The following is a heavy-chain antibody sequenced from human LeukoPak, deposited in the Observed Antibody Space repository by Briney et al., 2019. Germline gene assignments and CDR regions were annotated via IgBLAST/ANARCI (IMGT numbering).Heavy chain of an antibody. Sequence: SETLALTCAVHGGSFSGYYWSWIRQPPGKGLEWIGEINHSGSTNYNPSLKSRVTISVDTSKNQFSLKLSSVTAADTAVYYCARGRTYYYDSSGYYRGVFDYWGQGTLVTVSS. J-gene: IGHJ4*02. CDR2: INHSGST. CDR3: ARGRTYYYDSSGYYRGVFDY. D-gene: IGHD3-22*01. V-gene: IGHV4-34*01. CDR1: GGSFSGYY.